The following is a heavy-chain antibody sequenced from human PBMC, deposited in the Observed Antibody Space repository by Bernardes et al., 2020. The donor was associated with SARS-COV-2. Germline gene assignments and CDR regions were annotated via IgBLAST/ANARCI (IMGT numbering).Heavy chain of an antibody. CDR3: AKDLIAGTLGGLPQTFDF. D-gene: IGHD3-16*01. CDR2: ISGSGGTT. J-gene: IGHJ4*02. V-gene: IGHV3-23*01. CDR1: GFGFSNYA. Sequence: GGSLRLSRAASGFGFSNYAMSWVRQAPGKGLEWVSVISGSGGTTYYSDSVKGRFTISRDNSQNMLYLHMSSLRAEDTAVYFCAKDLIAGTLGGLPQTFDFWGQGTLVTVSS.